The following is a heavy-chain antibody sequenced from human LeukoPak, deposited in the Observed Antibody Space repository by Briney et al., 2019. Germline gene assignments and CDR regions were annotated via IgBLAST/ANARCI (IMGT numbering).Heavy chain of an antibody. Sequence: GASVKVSCKASGYTFTSYGFSWVRQAPGQGLEWMGWISTYYGNTNYAQKLQDRVTMTTDTSTSTAYMELTSLRSDDTAVYYCARNEENWTDAFDIWGQGTMVTVSS. CDR2: ISTYYGNT. J-gene: IGHJ3*02. V-gene: IGHV1-18*01. CDR1: GYTFTSYG. D-gene: IGHD1-1*01. CDR3: ARNEENWTDAFDI.